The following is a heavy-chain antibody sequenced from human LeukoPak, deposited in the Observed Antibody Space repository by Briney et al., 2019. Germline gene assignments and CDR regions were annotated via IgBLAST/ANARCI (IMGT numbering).Heavy chain of an antibody. CDR2: ISYDGSNK. J-gene: IGHJ4*02. CDR1: GFTFSSYA. Sequence: PGGSLRLSCAASGFTFSSYAMHWVRQAPGKGLEWVAVISYDGSNKYYAGSVKGRFTISRDNSKNTLYLQMNSLRAEDTAVYYCARGARKYYFDYWGQGTLVTVSS. V-gene: IGHV3-30*04. CDR3: ARGARKYYFDY.